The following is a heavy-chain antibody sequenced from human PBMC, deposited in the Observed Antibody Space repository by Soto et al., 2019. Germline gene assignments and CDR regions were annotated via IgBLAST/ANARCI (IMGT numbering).Heavy chain of an antibody. D-gene: IGHD3-10*01. J-gene: IGHJ6*02. CDR2: ISAYNGNT. V-gene: IGHV1-18*01. CDR3: ARDNPPVALWFWELYASYYYYGMDV. CDR1: GYTFTSYG. Sequence: QVQLVQSGAEVKKPGASVKVSCKASGYTFTSYGISWVRQAPGQGLEWMGWISAYNGNTNYAQKLQGRVTMTTDTSTSKAYMALRSLRSDDTAVYYCARDNPPVALWFWELYASYYYYGMDVWGQGTTVTVSS.